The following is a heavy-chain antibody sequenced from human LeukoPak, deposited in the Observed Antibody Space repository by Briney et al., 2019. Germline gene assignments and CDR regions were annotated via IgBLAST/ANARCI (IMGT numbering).Heavy chain of an antibody. CDR2: IRYDGSTK. CDR3: AKDPWVVRGVTLDY. Sequence: GGSLRLSCAASGFTFSSYGMHWVRQAPGKGLEWVAFIRYDGSTKYYADSVKGRFTISRDNSKTTLYLHMNSLRAEDTAVYYCAKDPWVVRGVTLDYWGQGTLVTVSS. J-gene: IGHJ4*02. CDR1: GFTFSSYG. D-gene: IGHD3-10*01. V-gene: IGHV3-30*02.